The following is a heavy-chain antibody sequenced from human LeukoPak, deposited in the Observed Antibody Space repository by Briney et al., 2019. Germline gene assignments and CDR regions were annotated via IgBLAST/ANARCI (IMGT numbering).Heavy chain of an antibody. CDR3: AKRGDGGHKSLEY. V-gene: IGHV3-30*18. J-gene: IGHJ4*02. CDR2: ITYDGSSE. CDR1: GFTFSNYG. D-gene: IGHD3-16*01. Sequence: PGGSLRLSCVASGFTFSNYGVHWVRQAPGKGLEWVATITYDGSSEYYADSVKDRFTVSRDNSKNTLYLQMSSLKTEDTAVYYCAKRGDGGHKSLEYWGQGTLVIVSS.